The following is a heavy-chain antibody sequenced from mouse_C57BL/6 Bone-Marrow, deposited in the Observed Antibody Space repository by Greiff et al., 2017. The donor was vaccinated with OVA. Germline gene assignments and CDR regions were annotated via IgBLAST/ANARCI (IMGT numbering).Heavy chain of an antibody. CDR3: ARQGPIYYGNWFAY. J-gene: IGHJ3*01. D-gene: IGHD2-1*01. CDR1: GFTFSDYY. V-gene: IGHV5-12*01. Sequence: EVMLVESGGGLVQPGGSLKLSCAASGFTFSDYYMYWVRQTPEKRLEWVAYISNGGGSTYYPDTVKGRFTLSRDNAKNTLYLQMSRLKSEDTAMYYCARQGPIYYGNWFAYWGQGTLVTVSA. CDR2: ISNGGGST.